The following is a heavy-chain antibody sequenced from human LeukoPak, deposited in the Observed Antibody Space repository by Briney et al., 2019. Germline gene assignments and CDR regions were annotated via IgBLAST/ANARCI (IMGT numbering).Heavy chain of an antibody. CDR2: IYYSGNT. CDR1: GDSISTSNSY. D-gene: IGHD2-2*01. V-gene: IGHV4-39*01. CDR3: AREIGDIVVVQDIQTTDYYYYYYMDV. J-gene: IGHJ6*03. Sequence: PSETLSLTCTVSGDSISTSNSYWGWIRQPPGKGLGWIGSIYYSGNTYYNASLKSRVTISVDTSKNQFSLKLSSVTAADTAVYYCAREIGDIVVVQDIQTTDYYYYYYMDVWGKGTTVTISS.